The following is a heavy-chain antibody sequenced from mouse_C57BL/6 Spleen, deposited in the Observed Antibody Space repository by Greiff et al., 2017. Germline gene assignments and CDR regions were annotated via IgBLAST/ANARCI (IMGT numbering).Heavy chain of an antibody. CDR1: GYTFTSYW. J-gene: IGHJ2*01. D-gene: IGHD2-1*01. CDR2: IHPNSGST. CDR3: ARLGGNYGFDY. V-gene: IGHV1-64*01. Sequence: VQLQQSGAELVKPGASVKLSCKASGYTFTSYWMHWVKQRPGQGLEWIGMIHPNSGSTNYNEKFKSKATLTVDKSSSTAYMQLSSLTSEDSAVYYCARLGGNYGFDYWGQGTTLTVSS.